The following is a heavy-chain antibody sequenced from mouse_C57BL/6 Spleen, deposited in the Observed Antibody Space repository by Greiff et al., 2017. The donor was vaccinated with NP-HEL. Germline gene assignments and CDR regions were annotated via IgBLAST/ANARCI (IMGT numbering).Heavy chain of an antibody. CDR3: ARERTRAVE. V-gene: IGHV1-59*01. Sequence: QVQLQQPGAELVRPGTSVKLSCKASGYTFTSYCMHWVKQRPGQGLEWIGVIDPTDSYTKYNEKFKGKATLTVDKSSSTAYMQLSSLTSEDSAVYCCARERTRAVEWGQGTTVTVSA. CDR2: IDPTDSYT. J-gene: IGHJ2*01. D-gene: IGHD1-1*02. CDR1: GYTFTSYC.